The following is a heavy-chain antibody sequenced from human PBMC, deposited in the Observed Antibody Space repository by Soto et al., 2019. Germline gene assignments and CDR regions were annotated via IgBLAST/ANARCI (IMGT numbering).Heavy chain of an antibody. Sequence: EVQLVESGGGLVQPGGSLRLSCAASGFTVSSNYMSWVRQAPGKGLEWVSVIYSGGSTYYADSVQGRFTISRDNSKNTLHLQMNSLRAEDTAVYYCARDMSGDYDILTGYRSTPADYWGQGTLVTVSS. D-gene: IGHD3-9*01. CDR3: ARDMSGDYDILTGYRSTPADY. J-gene: IGHJ4*02. CDR2: IYSGGST. CDR1: GFTVSSNY. V-gene: IGHV3-66*01.